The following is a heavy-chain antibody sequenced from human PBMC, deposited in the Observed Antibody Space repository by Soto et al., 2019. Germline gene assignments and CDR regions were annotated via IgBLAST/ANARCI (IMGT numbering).Heavy chain of an antibody. J-gene: IGHJ4*02. CDR3: ASVRRGGSIDY. V-gene: IGHV1-18*01. CDR1: GYTFPSYG. Sequence: ASVTVSCQATGYTFPSYGISWLRQAPGQGLEWMGWISAYNGNTNYAQKLQGRVTMTTDTSTSTAYMELRSLRSDDTAVYYCASVRRGGSIDYWGQGTLVTVSS. D-gene: IGHD3-10*01. CDR2: ISAYNGNT.